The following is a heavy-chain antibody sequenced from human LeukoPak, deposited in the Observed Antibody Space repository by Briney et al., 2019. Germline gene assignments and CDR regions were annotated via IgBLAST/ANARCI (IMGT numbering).Heavy chain of an antibody. CDR2: IYYSGTT. Sequence: KSSETLSLTCTVSGGSFSSYCWTWIRQPPGKGLERIGYIYYSGTTVYNPSLTSRVTISIDTSKNQVSLKLSSVTAADTAVYYCARVSGDTAQDAFDFWGQGTMVTVSS. CDR1: GGSFSSYC. J-gene: IGHJ3*01. V-gene: IGHV4-59*01. D-gene: IGHD5-18*01. CDR3: ARVSGDTAQDAFDF.